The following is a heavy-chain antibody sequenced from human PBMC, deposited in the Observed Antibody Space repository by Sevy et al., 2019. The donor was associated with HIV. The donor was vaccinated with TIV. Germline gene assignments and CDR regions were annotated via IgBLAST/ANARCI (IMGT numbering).Heavy chain of an antibody. J-gene: IGHJ5*01. CDR1: GYSFTTYG. Sequence: GESLKISCKGSGYSFTTYGIGWVRQMPGKGLEWLGFIFPGDSDTRYSPSFQGQVTISADKSITTAYLQWNSLKASDTAMYYCARLRNYYGSGRDWLDSWGQGTQVTVSS. V-gene: IGHV5-51*01. CDR2: IFPGDSDT. D-gene: IGHD3-10*01. CDR3: ARLRNYYGSGRDWLDS.